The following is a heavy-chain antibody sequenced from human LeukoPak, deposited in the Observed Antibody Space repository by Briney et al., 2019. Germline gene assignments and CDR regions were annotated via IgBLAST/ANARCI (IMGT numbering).Heavy chain of an antibody. Sequence: GGSLRLSCAASGFTFSHYSMSWVRQAPGKGLEWVSSNSGSSSYIYYADSVKGRFTISRNNAKNSLYLQMNSLRAEDTAVYYCARWIGGFDYWGQGALVTVSS. J-gene: IGHJ4*02. D-gene: IGHD3-10*01. CDR3: ARWIGGFDY. CDR1: GFTFSHYS. CDR2: NSGSSSYI. V-gene: IGHV3-21*01.